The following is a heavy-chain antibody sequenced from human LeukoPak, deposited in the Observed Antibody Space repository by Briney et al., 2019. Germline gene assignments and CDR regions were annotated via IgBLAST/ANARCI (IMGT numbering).Heavy chain of an antibody. CDR2: IIPIFGTA. CDR1: GGTFSSYA. D-gene: IGHD3-16*02. J-gene: IGHJ4*02. V-gene: IGHV1-69*13. CDR3: ARDLLNYDYVWGSYRRFDY. Sequence: SVKVPCKASGGTFSSYAISWVRQAPGQGLEWMGGIIPIFGTANYAQKFQGRVTITADESTSTAYMELSSLRSEDTAVYYCARDLLNYDYVWGSYRRFDYWGQGTLVTVSS.